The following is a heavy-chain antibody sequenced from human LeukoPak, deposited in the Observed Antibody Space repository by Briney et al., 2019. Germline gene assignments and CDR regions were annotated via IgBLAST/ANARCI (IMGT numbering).Heavy chain of an antibody. CDR2: IYYSGST. CDR3: ARTYYDFWSGYPTGRFDY. V-gene: IGHV4-39*01. CDR1: GGSISSGGYY. D-gene: IGHD3-3*01. Sequence: PSETLSLTRTVSGGSISSGGYYWGWLRQPPGKGLEWIGSIYYSGSTYYNPSLKSRVTISVDTSKNQFSLKLSSVTAADTAVYYCARTYYDFWSGYPTGRFDYWGQGTLVTVSS. J-gene: IGHJ4*02.